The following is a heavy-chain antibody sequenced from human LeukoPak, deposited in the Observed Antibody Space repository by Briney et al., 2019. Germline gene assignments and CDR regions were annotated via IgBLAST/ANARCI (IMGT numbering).Heavy chain of an antibody. CDR2: INANNGGT. Sequence: ASVKVSCKASGYTFSGYYMHWVRQAPGQGLEWMGWINANNGGTIYVQKFQGRVTMTRDTSISTAYMELSRLRSDDTAVYYCARAHSAYSYDYWGQGTLVLVSS. J-gene: IGHJ4*02. D-gene: IGHD3-22*01. V-gene: IGHV1-2*02. CDR1: GYTFSGYY. CDR3: ARAHSAYSYDY.